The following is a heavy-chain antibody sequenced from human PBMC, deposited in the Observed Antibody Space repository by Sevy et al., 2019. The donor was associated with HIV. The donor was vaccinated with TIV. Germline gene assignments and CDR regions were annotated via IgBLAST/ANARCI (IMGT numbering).Heavy chain of an antibody. CDR1: GGSISSSTYY. CDR3: ARLGGLRFFDWSSLNYFDY. D-gene: IGHD3-9*01. Sequence: SETLSLTCSVSGGSISSSTYYWGWIRHPPGRGLEWIGSVYFTGSTYYNPSLKSRVTISVDTSKNEFSLKVNSVTAADTAVYYCARLGGLRFFDWSSLNYFDYWGQGTLVTVSS. J-gene: IGHJ4*02. V-gene: IGHV4-39*01. CDR2: VYFTGST.